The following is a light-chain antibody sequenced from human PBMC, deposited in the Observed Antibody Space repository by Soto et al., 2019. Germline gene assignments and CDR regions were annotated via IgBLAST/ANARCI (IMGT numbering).Light chain of an antibody. CDR2: GAS. V-gene: IGKV3-20*01. J-gene: IGKJ1*01. Sequence: EIVLTQSPATLSLSPGERATLSCRASQSVDINLAWYQQKPGQAPRLLIYGASNRATGIPDRFSGSGSGTDFTLTISRLEPEDFAVYYCQQYCSSGTFGQGTKVDIK. CDR1: QSVDIN. CDR3: QQYCSSGT.